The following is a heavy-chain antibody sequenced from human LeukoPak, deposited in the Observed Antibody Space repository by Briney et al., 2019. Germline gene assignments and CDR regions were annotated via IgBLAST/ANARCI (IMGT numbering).Heavy chain of an antibody. CDR2: MNPNSGNT. CDR3: ARGRLGYCSSTSCPFDP. D-gene: IGHD2-2*01. Sequence: GASVKVSCKASGYTFTSYDINWVRQATGQGLEWMGWMNPNSGNTGYAQKFQGSVTMTRNTSISTAYMELSSLRSEDTAVYYCARGRLGYCSSTSCPFDPWGQGTLVTVSS. V-gene: IGHV1-8*01. J-gene: IGHJ5*02. CDR1: GYTFTSYD.